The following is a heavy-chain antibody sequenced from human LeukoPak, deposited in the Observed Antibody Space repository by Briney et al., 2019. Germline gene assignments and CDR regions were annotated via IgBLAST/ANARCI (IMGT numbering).Heavy chain of an antibody. CDR2: ITTSSSYV. CDR1: GFTFSSYS. V-gene: IGHV3-21*01. Sequence: GGSLRLSCAASGFTFSSYSMNWVRRTPGKGLEWVSSITTSSSYVFYADSVRGRFTISRDNAENSLYLQMNNLRDEDTAVYYCARDPYSGDYGPYYYYYMDVRGKGTTVTISS. CDR3: ARDPYSGDYGPYYYYYMDV. D-gene: IGHD5-12*01. J-gene: IGHJ6*03.